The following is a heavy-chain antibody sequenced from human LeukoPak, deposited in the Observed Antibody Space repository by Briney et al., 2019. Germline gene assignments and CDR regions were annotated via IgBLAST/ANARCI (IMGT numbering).Heavy chain of an antibody. D-gene: IGHD3-22*01. Sequence: PGGSLRLSCAASGFTISSYAMHWVRQAPGKGLEWVAVISYDGSNKYYADSVKGQFTISRDNSKNTLYLQMNSLRAEDTAVYYCARDRRDYDSSGYYSSYYFDYWGQGTLVTVSS. J-gene: IGHJ4*02. CDR3: ARDRRDYDSSGYYSSYYFDY. CDR1: GFTISSYA. V-gene: IGHV3-30-3*01. CDR2: ISYDGSNK.